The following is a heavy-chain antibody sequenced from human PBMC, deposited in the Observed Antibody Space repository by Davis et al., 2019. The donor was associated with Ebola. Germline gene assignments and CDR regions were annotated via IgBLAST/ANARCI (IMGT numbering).Heavy chain of an antibody. CDR1: GYTFTGYY. D-gene: IGHD4-17*01. J-gene: IGHJ4*02. V-gene: IGHV1-2*02. Sequence: ASVKVSCKASGYTFTGYYMHWVRQAPGQGLEWMGWINPNSGGTNYAQKFQGRVTMTRDTSISTAYMELSRLRSDDTAVYYCARFYGDYPVFDYWGQGTLVTVSS. CDR3: ARFYGDYPVFDY. CDR2: INPNSGGT.